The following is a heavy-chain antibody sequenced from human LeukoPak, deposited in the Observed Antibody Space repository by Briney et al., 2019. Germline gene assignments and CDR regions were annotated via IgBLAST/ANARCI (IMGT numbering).Heavy chain of an antibody. V-gene: IGHV4-34*01. D-gene: IGHD3-9*01. CDR2: INHSGST. J-gene: IGHJ4*02. CDR1: GGSFSGYY. Sequence: ASETLSLTCAVYGGSFSGYYWSWIRQPPGKGLEWIGEINHSGSTNYNPSLKSRVTISVDTSKNRFSLKLRSVTAADTAVYYCARGKALRGLRYFEMLIYYFDYWGQGTPVTVSS. CDR3: ARGKALRGLRYFEMLIYYFDY.